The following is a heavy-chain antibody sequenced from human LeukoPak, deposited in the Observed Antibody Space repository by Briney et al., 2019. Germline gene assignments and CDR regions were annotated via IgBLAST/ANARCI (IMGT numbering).Heavy chain of an antibody. CDR1: GFTFSNYV. D-gene: IGHD1-26*01. V-gene: IGHV3-23*01. CDR3: AEEVGNTYPTFDY. CDR2: ISGSGGST. J-gene: IGHJ4*02. Sequence: GESLRLSCTASGFTFSNYVMSWVRQAPGKGLEWVSSISGSGGSTYYADSVKGRFTISRDNSKNTLYLQMNSLRVEDTAVYYCAEEVGNTYPTFDYWGQGTLVTVSS.